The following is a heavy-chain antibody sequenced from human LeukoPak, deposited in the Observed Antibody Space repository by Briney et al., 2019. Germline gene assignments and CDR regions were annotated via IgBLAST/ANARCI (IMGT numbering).Heavy chain of an antibody. J-gene: IGHJ4*02. Sequence: PGGSLRLSCAASGFTFSSYWMHWVRQAPGKGLVWVSRINSDGSSTSYADSVKGRFTISRDNSKNTLYLQMNSLRAEDTAVYYCAREGASSSFGYWGQGTLVTVSS. CDR1: GFTFSSYW. V-gene: IGHV3-74*01. CDR2: INSDGSST. CDR3: AREGASSSFGY. D-gene: IGHD6-13*01.